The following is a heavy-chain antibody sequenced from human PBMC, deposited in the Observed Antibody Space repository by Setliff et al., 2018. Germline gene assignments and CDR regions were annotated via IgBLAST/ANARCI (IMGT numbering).Heavy chain of an antibody. D-gene: IGHD1-26*01. CDR1: GGSISSGDYY. V-gene: IGHV4-30-4*08. CDR2: IYKRGTV. J-gene: IGHJ3*02. CDR3: ARKGISALSGAFDM. Sequence: SETLSLTCTVSGGSISSGDYYWSWIRQPPGKGLEWIGYIYKRGTVYYNPSLKSRVTISVDTSKNQFSLKLSSVTAADTAVYYCARKGISALSGAFDMWGQGTMVTVSS.